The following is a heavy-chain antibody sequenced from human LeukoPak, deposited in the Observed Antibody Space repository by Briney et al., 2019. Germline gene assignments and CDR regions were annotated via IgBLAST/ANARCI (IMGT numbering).Heavy chain of an antibody. D-gene: IGHD3-22*01. CDR1: GGSISSYY. CDR3: ARAPNYYDSSGYYVDY. CDR2: IYYSGST. J-gene: IGHJ4*02. V-gene: IGHV4-59*01. Sequence: SETLSLTCTVSGGSISSYYWSWIRQPPGKGLEWIGYIYYSGSTNYNPSLKSRVTISVDTSKNQFSLKLSSVTAADTAVYYCARAPNYYDSSGYYVDYWGQGTLVTVSS.